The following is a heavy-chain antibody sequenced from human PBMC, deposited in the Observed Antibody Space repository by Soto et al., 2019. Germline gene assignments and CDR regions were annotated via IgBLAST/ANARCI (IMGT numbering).Heavy chain of an antibody. V-gene: IGHV5-10-1*01. CDR3: ARQIAAAVPNYYYYGMDV. D-gene: IGHD6-13*01. J-gene: IGHJ6*02. CDR1: GYSFTSYW. Sequence: PGESLKISCKGSGYSFTSYWISWVRQMPGKGLEWMGRIDPSDSYTNYSPSFQGHVTISADKSISTAYLQWSSLKASDTAMYYCARQIAAAVPNYYYYGMDVWGQGTTVTVSS. CDR2: IDPSDSYT.